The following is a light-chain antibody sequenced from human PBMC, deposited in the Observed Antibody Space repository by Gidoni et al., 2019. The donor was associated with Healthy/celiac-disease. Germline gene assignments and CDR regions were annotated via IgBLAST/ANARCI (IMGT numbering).Light chain of an antibody. J-gene: IGKJ1*01. CDR3: QQYYSTPWT. CDR1: QSLLYHSNDKNY. Sequence: DLVMSQPPDSLAVSLGERSTIYSKASQSLLYHSNDKNYLAWYQQKPGQPPKLLIYGASTRETGVPARFSGSGSGTDFTLTISSLQAEDVAVYYCQQYYSTPWTFGQGTKVEIK. V-gene: IGKV4-1*01. CDR2: GAS.